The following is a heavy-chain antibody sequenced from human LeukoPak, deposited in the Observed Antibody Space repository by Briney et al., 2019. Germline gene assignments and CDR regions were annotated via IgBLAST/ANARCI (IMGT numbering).Heavy chain of an antibody. CDR1: GITFSSYG. CDR2: IRYDGSNK. J-gene: IGHJ4*02. CDR3: AKDRESCFDY. Sequence: GGSLRLSCAVSGITFSSYGMHWVRQAPGKGLEWVAFIRYDGSNKYYADSVKGRFTISRDNSKNTLYRQMNSLRAEDTAVYYCAKDRESCFDYWGQGTLVTVSS. V-gene: IGHV3-30*02. D-gene: IGHD2-15*01.